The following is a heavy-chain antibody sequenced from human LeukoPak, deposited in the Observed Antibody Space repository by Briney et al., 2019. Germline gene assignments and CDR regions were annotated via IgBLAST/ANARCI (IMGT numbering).Heavy chain of an antibody. CDR1: GFTFSDFW. CDR2: ISYDGSNK. CDR3: AREPPDRIAAAGTLDY. D-gene: IGHD6-13*01. V-gene: IGHV3-30-3*01. Sequence: PGGSLRLSCAGSGFTFSDFWMTWVRQAPGKGLGWVAVISYDGSNKYYADSVKGRFTISRDNSKNTLYLQMNSLRAENTAVYYCAREPPDRIAAAGTLDYWGQGTLVTVSS. J-gene: IGHJ4*02.